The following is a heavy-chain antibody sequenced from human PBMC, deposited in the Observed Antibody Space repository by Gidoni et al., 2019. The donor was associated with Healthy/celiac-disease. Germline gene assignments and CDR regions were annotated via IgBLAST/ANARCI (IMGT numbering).Heavy chain of an antibody. CDR3: AREGFDP. Sequence: QVQLVESGGGVVQPGRSLRLSCAASGFNFSSYGMHWVRQAPGKGLEWVAVIWYDGSNKYYADAVKGRFTISRDNSKNTLYLQMNSLRAEDTAVYYCAREGFDPWGQGTLVTVSS. V-gene: IGHV3-33*08. CDR1: GFNFSSYG. J-gene: IGHJ5*02. CDR2: IWYDGSNK.